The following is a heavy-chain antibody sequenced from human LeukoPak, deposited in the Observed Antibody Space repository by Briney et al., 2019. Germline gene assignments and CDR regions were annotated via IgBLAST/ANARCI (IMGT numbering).Heavy chain of an antibody. Sequence: MTSETLSLICAVYGGSLSGYYWSWIRQPPGKGLEWIGEINHSGSTNYNPSLKSRVTISVDTSKNQFSLKLSSVTAADTAVYYCARGTRFYYYGMDVWGQGTTVTVSS. CDR1: GGSLSGYY. D-gene: IGHD3-3*01. CDR2: INHSGST. CDR3: ARGTRFYYYGMDV. J-gene: IGHJ6*02. V-gene: IGHV4-34*01.